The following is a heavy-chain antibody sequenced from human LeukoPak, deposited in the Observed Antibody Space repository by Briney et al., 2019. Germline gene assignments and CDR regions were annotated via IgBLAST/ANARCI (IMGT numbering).Heavy chain of an antibody. V-gene: IGHV3-23*01. CDR3: ARDRGYSCGY. CDR1: GFTFSSYA. J-gene: IGHJ4*02. CDR2: ISGSGDST. Sequence: GGSLRLACAASGFTFSSYAMDWVRQAPGEGLEWVSTISGSGDSTYYADSVTGRFTISRDNSKNTLYLQMNSLRAEDTAVYYCARDRGYSCGYWGQGTLVTVSS. D-gene: IGHD5-18*01.